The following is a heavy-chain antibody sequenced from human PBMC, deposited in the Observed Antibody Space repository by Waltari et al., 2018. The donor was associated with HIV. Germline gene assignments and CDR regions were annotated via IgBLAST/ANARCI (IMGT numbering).Heavy chain of an antibody. CDR1: GFTFSPYS. D-gene: IGHD3-22*01. CDR3: ARGADDSSGLDY. J-gene: IGHJ4*02. Sequence: EVQLVESGGGLVQPGGSLRLSCAASGFTFSPYSMNWVRQTPGKGLEWISYISTSSSTIYYADSVKGRFTISRDNAKDSLYLQMNSLRAEDTAVYYCARGADDSSGLDYWGQGTLVTVSS. CDR2: ISTSSSTI. V-gene: IGHV3-48*01.